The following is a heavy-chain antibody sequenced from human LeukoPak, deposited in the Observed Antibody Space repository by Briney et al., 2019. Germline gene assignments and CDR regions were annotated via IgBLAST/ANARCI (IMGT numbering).Heavy chain of an antibody. D-gene: IGHD3-16*01. V-gene: IGHV4-34*01. J-gene: IGHJ4*02. CDR3: ARNVLRIRDY. CDR2: INHSGST. CDR1: GGSFSGYY. Sequence: SETLSLTCAVSGGSFSGYYWSWIRQPPGKGLEWIGEINHSGSTNYNPSLKSRVTISVDTSKNQFSLKLSSVTAADTAVYYCARNVLRIRDYWGQGTLVTVSS.